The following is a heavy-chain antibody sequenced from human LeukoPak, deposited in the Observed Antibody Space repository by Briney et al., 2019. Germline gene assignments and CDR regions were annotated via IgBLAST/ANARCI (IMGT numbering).Heavy chain of an antibody. CDR1: GFTFSSYG. D-gene: IGHD2-21*01. V-gene: IGHV3-74*01. CDR3: ARAIATNWFDP. Sequence: GGSLRLSCAASGFTFSSYGMSWVRQAPGKGLVWVSRINSDGSSTSYADSVKGRFTISRDNAKNTLYLQMNSLRAEDTAVYYCARAIATNWFDPWGQGTLVTVSS. J-gene: IGHJ5*02. CDR2: INSDGSST.